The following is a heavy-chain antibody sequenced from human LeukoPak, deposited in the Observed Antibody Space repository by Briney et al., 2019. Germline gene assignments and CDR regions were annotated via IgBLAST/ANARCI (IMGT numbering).Heavy chain of an antibody. D-gene: IGHD2-2*02. CDR3: AKFPSAAISD. J-gene: IGHJ4*02. V-gene: IGHV3-23*01. CDR2: ISGSGDST. CDR1: GFTFSSYA. Sequence: GGSLRLFCAASGFTFSSYAMTWVRQAPGKGLEWVSAISGSGDSTYYADSVKGRFTISRDNSKNTLYLQMSSLRAEDTAVYYCAKFPSAAISDWGQGTLVTVSS.